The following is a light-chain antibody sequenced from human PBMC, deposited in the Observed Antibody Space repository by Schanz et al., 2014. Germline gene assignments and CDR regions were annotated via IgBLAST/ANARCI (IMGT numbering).Light chain of an antibody. V-gene: IGLV1-47*01. CDR1: SSNVGSNY. CDR2: RND. J-gene: IGLJ2*01. Sequence: QSVLTQPPSVSGTPGQRVTISCSGSSSNVGSNYVYWYQQVPGTAPKLLIYRNDERPSGVPDRFSGSKSGTSASLAISDLRSEDEADYYCAAWDDSLNGVVFGGGTKLTVL. CDR3: AAWDDSLNGVV.